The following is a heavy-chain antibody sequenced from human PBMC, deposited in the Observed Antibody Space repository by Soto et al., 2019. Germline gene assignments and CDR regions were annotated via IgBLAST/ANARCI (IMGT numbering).Heavy chain of an antibody. D-gene: IGHD2-2*01. J-gene: IGHJ6*03. CDR3: ASRGKSPYQLLPGPYYYYMDV. CDR2: IIPILGIA. V-gene: IGHV1-69*02. CDR1: GGTFSSYT. Sequence: GASVKVSCKASGGTFSSYTISWVRQAPGQGLEWMGRIIPILGIANYAQKFQGRVTITADKSTSTAYMELSSLRSEDTAVYYCASRGKSPYQLLPGPYYYYMDVWGKGTTVTVSS.